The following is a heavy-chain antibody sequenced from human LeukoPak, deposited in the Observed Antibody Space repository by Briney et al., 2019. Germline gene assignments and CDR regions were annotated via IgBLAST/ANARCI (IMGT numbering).Heavy chain of an antibody. CDR1: GYTFTGYY. CDR2: MNPNSGNT. Sequence: ASVKVSCKASGYTFTGYYMHWVRQAPGQGLEWMGWMNPNSGNTGYAQKFQGRVTVTRDTSISTAYMELSRLRSDDTAVYYCARAHYDFWSGYYYFDYWGQGTLVTVSS. CDR3: ARAHYDFWSGYYYFDY. J-gene: IGHJ4*02. D-gene: IGHD3-3*01. V-gene: IGHV1-2*02.